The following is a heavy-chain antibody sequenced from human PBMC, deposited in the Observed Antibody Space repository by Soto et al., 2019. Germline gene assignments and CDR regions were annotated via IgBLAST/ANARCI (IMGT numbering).Heavy chain of an antibody. CDR2: INDISNAI. D-gene: IGHD5-12*01. Sequence: EVQLVESGGGLVQPGGSLRLSCTASGFTFTDHSMNWVRHAPGKGLEWLSYINDISNAIHYADSVKGRFAMSRDNAKKSLFLQMNSLRVEDTGVYYCARDPPTTFSADLWGQGTVVTVSS. CDR1: GFTFTDHS. V-gene: IGHV3-48*04. J-gene: IGHJ3*01. CDR3: ARDPPTTFSADL.